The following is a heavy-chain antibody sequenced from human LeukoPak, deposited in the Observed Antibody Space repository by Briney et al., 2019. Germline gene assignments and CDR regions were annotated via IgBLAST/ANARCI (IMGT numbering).Heavy chain of an antibody. D-gene: IGHD3-10*01. CDR1: GFTFSSNA. CDR3: AKDAVAPGSGGDYFDY. V-gene: IGHV3-23*01. CDR2: ITGNDGST. Sequence: GSLRLSCVASGFTFSSNAMSWVRQAPGKGLEWVSVITGNDGSTYYADSVKGRFTISRDNSKNTLSLQMDSLRAEDTAVYYCAKDAVAPGSGGDYFDYWGQGTLVTVSS. J-gene: IGHJ4*02.